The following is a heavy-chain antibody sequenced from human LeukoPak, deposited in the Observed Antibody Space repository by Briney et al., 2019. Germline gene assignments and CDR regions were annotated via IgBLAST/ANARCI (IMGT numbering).Heavy chain of an antibody. CDR3: AKSNGRGVVNFDY. Sequence: PGGSLRLSCTASGFTFSDYYMTWIRQAPGKGLEWVSGISISGGTTYYPDSVKGRITISRDNSKNTLYLQINSLRAEDTALYYCAKSNGRGVVNFDYWGQGTLVTVSS. CDR1: GFTFSDYY. V-gene: IGHV3-23*01. D-gene: IGHD2-15*01. CDR2: ISISGGTT. J-gene: IGHJ4*02.